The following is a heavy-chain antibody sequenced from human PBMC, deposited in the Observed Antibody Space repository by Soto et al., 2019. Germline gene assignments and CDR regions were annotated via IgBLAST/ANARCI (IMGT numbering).Heavy chain of an antibody. Sequence: GGSLRLTCVGSGFTFSMFAMSWVRQAPGKGLEWISSISGSGGSTYYADSVKGRFTVSRDNSKTTVFLQMNSLRTEDTAVYFCAKERNFWSGTAGFDSWGQGSPVTVSS. D-gene: IGHD3-3*01. J-gene: IGHJ5*01. CDR1: GFTFSMFA. CDR2: ISGSGGST. CDR3: AKERNFWSGTAGFDS. V-gene: IGHV3-23*01.